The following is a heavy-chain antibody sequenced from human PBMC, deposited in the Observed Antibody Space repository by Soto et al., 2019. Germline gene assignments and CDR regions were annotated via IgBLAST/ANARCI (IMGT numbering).Heavy chain of an antibody. CDR1: GGSFSGYY. CDR3: ARGEIAAAGTTYYFDY. Sequence: PSETLSLTCAVYGGSFSGYYWSWIRQPPGKGLEWIGEINHSGSTNYNPSLKSRVTISVDTSKNQFSLKLSSVTAADTAVYYCARGEIAAAGTTYYFDYWGQGTLVTVPS. CDR2: INHSGST. V-gene: IGHV4-34*01. D-gene: IGHD6-13*01. J-gene: IGHJ4*02.